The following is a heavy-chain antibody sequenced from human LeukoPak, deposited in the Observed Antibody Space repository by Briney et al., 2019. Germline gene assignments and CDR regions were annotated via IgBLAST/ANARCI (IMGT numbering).Heavy chain of an antibody. CDR1: GFTFSTYW. V-gene: IGHV3-7*04. Sequence: GGSLRLSCAASGFTFSTYWMNWVRQAPGKGLQWVANIKEDGSRQYVDSLKGRFTISRDNAKNSLYLEINSLRDEDTAVYYCARGYSSSPNWFDPWGQGTLVTASS. D-gene: IGHD6-13*01. J-gene: IGHJ5*02. CDR3: ARGYSSSPNWFDP. CDR2: IKEDGSRQ.